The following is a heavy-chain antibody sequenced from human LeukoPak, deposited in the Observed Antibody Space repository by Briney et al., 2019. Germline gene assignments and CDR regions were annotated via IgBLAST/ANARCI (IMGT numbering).Heavy chain of an antibody. CDR3: ARGSVQLWLRDTYYYMDV. D-gene: IGHD5-18*01. CDR1: GFTFDDYA. J-gene: IGHJ6*03. V-gene: IGHV3-20*04. CDR2: INWNGRIT. Sequence: GESPRLSCAASGFTFDDYAMNWVRQVPGRGLEWVSGINWNGRITEYADSVKDRFTISRQNTKNSLYLYMNNLGGKDTALYFCARGSVQLWLRDTYYYMDVWGKGTTVTVSS.